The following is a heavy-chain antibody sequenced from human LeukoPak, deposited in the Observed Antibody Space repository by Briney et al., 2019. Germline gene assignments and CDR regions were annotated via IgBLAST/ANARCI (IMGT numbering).Heavy chain of an antibody. D-gene: IGHD3-16*01. Sequence: ASVKVSCKAPGYTFTSYYMHWVRQAPGQGLEWMGIINPSGGSTSYAQKFQGRVTMTRDTSTSTVYMELSSLRSEDTAVYYCARDYASNVPFDYWGQGTLVTVSS. V-gene: IGHV1-46*01. CDR2: INPSGGST. CDR3: ARDYASNVPFDY. J-gene: IGHJ4*02. CDR1: GYTFTSYY.